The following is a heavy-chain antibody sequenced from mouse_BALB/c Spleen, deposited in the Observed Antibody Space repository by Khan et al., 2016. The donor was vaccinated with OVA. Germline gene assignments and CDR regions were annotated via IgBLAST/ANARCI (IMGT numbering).Heavy chain of an antibody. CDR1: GSTFTSYG. CDR3: TTAYYRDWFDY. CDR2: IYPGNGYT. V-gene: IGHV1S134*01. Sequence: EVQLQESGAELGRPGSSVKLSCKTSGSTFTSYGIQWVKQRPGQGLEWIGYIYPGNGYTEYNEKFQGKAILPSDTSSSTAYMQLRSLTSEDSAIYCCTTAYYRDWFDYWGQGTTLTVSA. J-gene: IGHJ2*01. D-gene: IGHD2-14*01.